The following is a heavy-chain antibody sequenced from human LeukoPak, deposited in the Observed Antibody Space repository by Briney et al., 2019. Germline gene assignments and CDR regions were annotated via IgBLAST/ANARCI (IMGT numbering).Heavy chain of an antibody. V-gene: IGHV3-30*18. J-gene: IGHJ4*02. CDR2: ISYDGSNK. CDR3: AKEHTYYFDY. Sequence: GGSLRLSCAASGFTFSSYGMHWVRQAPGKGLEWVAVISYDGSNKCYADSVKGRFTISRDNSKNTLCLQMNSLRAEDTAVYYCAKEHTYYFDYWGQGTLVTVSS. CDR1: GFTFSSYG.